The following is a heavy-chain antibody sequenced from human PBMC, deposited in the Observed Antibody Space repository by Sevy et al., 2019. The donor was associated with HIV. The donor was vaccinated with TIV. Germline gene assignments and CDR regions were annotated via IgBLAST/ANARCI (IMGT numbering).Heavy chain of an antibody. V-gene: IGHV3-7*01. CDR2: INEDGSEK. J-gene: IGHJ5*02. D-gene: IGHD2-21*02. CDR3: ARAHTIRSGGDCSPGWFDP. CDR1: GFTFSSYW. Sequence: GGSLRLSCAASGFTFSSYWMSWVRQAPGKGLEWVANINEDGSEKHYVDSVRGRVTISRDNAKNSLYLQMNSLRAEDTAMYYCARAHTIRSGGDCSPGWFDPWGQGTLVTVSS.